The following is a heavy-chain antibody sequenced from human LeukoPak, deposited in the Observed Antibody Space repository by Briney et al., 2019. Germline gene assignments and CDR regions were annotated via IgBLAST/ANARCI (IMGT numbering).Heavy chain of an antibody. V-gene: IGHV4-4*07. D-gene: IGHD3-10*01. J-gene: IGHJ4*02. CDR3: AREKQWFGGKGYFDY. Sequence: SETLSLTCAVYGGSFSGYYWSWIRQPAGKGLEWIGRIYTSGSTNYNPSLKSRVTMSVDTSKNQFSLKLNSVTAADTAVYYCAREKQWFGGKGYFDYWGQGTLVTASS. CDR1: GGSFSGYY. CDR2: IYTSGST.